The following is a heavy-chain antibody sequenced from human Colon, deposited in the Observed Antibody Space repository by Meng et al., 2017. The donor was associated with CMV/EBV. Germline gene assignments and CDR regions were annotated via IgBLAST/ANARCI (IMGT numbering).Heavy chain of an antibody. J-gene: IGHJ4*02. V-gene: IGHV3-21*01. CDR1: GFPFRRYR. D-gene: IGHD1-26*01. CDR2: ISSSSSYI. CDR3: ATQWDRLADY. Sequence: LSCAASGFPFRRYRMNWLRQAPGKGLEWVSSISSSSSYIYYADSVKGRFTISRDNAKNSLYLQMNSLRAEDTAVYYCATQWDRLADYWGQGTLVTVSS.